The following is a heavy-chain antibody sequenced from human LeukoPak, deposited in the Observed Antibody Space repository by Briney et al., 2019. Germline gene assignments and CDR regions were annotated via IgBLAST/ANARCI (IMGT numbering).Heavy chain of an antibody. V-gene: IGHV3-7*01. J-gene: IGHJ4*02. Sequence: GGSLRLSCSASGFTFSSYWMSWVRQAPGKGREWVANIKRDGSEKYYVDSVKGRFTISRDNAKNSLYLQMNSLRAEDTAVYYCAGDRTGTPILWGQGTLVTVSS. CDR2: IKRDGSEK. CDR3: AGDRTGTPIL. CDR1: GFTFSSYW. D-gene: IGHD1-1*01.